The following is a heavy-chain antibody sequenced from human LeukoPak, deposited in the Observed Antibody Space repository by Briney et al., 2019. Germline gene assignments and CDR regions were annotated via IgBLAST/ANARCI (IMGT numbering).Heavy chain of an antibody. CDR1: GGSISSYY. CDR3: ARVSGGFGESVAYDY. CDR2: IYYSGST. J-gene: IGHJ4*02. V-gene: IGHV4-59*12. Sequence: SETLSLTCTVSGGSISSYYWSWIRQPPGKGLEWIGYIYYSGSTNYNPSLKSRVTMPVDTSKNQFSLKLSSVTAADTAVYYCARVSGGFGESVAYDYWGQGTLVTVSS. D-gene: IGHD3-10*01.